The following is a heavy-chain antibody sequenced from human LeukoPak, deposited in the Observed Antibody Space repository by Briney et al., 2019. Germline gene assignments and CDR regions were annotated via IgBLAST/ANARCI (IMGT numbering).Heavy chain of an antibody. CDR1: GYTFIDYY. CDR2: INPNSGET. Sequence: GSVTVSCKASGYTFIDYYMHWVRQATGQGRDWMGWINPNSGETNYAQKFQGRVTMHMDTSISTAYMELSRLRSDGTAVYYCARLGDDYVWGSVGHWDQGTLVTVSS. D-gene: IGHD3-16*01. J-gene: IGHJ5*02. V-gene: IGHV1-2*02. CDR3: ARLGDDYVWGSVGH.